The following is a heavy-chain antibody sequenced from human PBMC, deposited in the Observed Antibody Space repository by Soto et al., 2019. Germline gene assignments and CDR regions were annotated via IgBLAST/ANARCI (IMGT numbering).Heavy chain of an antibody. CDR1: GYTFTSYG. Sequence: ASVKVSCKASGYTFTSYGISWVRQAPGQGLEWMGWISAYNGNTNYAQKLQGRVTMTTDTSTSTAYMELRSLRSDDTALYYCARLRYCISTSCYEGAFDIWGQGTMVTVSS. V-gene: IGHV1-18*01. CDR2: ISAYNGNT. D-gene: IGHD2-2*01. J-gene: IGHJ3*02. CDR3: ARLRYCISTSCYEGAFDI.